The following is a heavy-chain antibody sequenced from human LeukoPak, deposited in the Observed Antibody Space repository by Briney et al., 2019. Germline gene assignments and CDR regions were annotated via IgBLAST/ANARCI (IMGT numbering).Heavy chain of an antibody. V-gene: IGHV4-31*03. Sequence: KPSETLSLTCTVSGGSISSGRYYWSWIRQHPGKGLEWLGYIYYSGSTYYNPSLKSRVTISVDTSKNQFSLKLSSVTAADTAVYYCARVRAQMKEFGVVIFDYWGQGTLVTVSS. CDR1: GGSISSGRYY. CDR3: ARVRAQMKEFGVVIFDY. CDR2: IYYSGST. D-gene: IGHD3-3*01. J-gene: IGHJ4*02.